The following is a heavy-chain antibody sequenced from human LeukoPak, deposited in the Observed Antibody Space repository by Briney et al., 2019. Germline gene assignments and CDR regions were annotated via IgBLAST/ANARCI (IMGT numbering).Heavy chain of an antibody. J-gene: IGHJ4*02. V-gene: IGHV3-11*01. D-gene: IGHD3-3*01. Sequence: GGSLRLSCAGSGFTFSDPYMSWIRQAPGKGLEWVSYISDSGTSIYYAESVKGRFTTSRDNAKNSLYLQMNSVRAEDTAVYYCARRFRYHDAWISYYHFDYWGQGTLVTVSS. CDR1: GFTFSDPY. CDR3: ARRFRYHDAWISYYHFDY. CDR2: ISDSGTSI.